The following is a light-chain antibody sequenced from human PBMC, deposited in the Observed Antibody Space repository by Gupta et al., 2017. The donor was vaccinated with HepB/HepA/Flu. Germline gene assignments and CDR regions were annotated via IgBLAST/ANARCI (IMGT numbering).Light chain of an antibody. CDR3: HVWDSDSDHMV. CDR2: DDG. Sequence: SCVLPQPPSVSVAPETTATLPGGGNNIGSKSVHWYQQKPGQAPVLFFYDDGDRPSGIPERMSGSKSGSTATLTISRVEAGDEADYYCHVWDSDSDHMVFGGGTKLTVL. J-gene: IGLJ2*01. V-gene: IGLV3-21*03. CDR1: NIGSKS.